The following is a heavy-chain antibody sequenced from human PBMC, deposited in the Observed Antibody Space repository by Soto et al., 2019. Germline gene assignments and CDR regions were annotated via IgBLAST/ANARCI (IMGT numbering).Heavy chain of an antibody. D-gene: IGHD3-22*01. CDR2: ISWNSGSI. CDR1: GFTFDDYA. Sequence: EVQLVESGGGLVQPGRSLRLSCAASGFTFDDYAMHWVRQPPGKGLEWVSGISWNSGSIEFADSVKGRFTISRDNAKNSLYLQMNSLKPEDTALYYCAKGGDVRGYFDSSGYVDFDYWGQGTLVTVSS. V-gene: IGHV3-9*01. CDR3: AKGGDVRGYFDSSGYVDFDY. J-gene: IGHJ4*02.